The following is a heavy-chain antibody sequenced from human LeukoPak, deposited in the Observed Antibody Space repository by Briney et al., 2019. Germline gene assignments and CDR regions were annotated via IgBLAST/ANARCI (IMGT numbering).Heavy chain of an antibody. Sequence: PSETQSLTCTVSGYSISSGYYWGWIRQPPGKGLEWTGSIDHSGSTYDNPSLKSRITISVDTSKNQFSLKLSSVTAADTAVYYCARDSALAQAVMFDYWGQGTLVTVSS. J-gene: IGHJ4*02. CDR3: ARDSALAQAVMFDY. CDR2: IDHSGST. V-gene: IGHV4-38-2*02. D-gene: IGHD6-19*01. CDR1: GYSISSGYY.